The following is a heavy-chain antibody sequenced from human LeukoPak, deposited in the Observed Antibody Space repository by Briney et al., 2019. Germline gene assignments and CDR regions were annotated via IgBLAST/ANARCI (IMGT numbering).Heavy chain of an antibody. CDR3: ASSSDAFDI. D-gene: IGHD6-6*01. Sequence: GGSLRLSCAASGFTFSSYSMNWVRQAPGKGLEWVSSIHESGGYIYYADSVKGRFTISRDNAEKSLFLQMDSLRAEDTAVYYCASSSDAFDIWGQGTMVTVSS. CDR1: GFTFSSYS. V-gene: IGHV3-21*01. CDR2: IHESGGYI. J-gene: IGHJ3*02.